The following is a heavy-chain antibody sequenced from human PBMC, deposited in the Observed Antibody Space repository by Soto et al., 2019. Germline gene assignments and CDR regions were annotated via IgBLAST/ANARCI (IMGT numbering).Heavy chain of an antibody. CDR1: GDSISSGTCY. CDR2: IYNSGDT. V-gene: IGHV4-31*03. J-gene: IGHJ4*02. Sequence: PSETLSLTCTVSGDSISSGTCYWSWIRQHPGKGLEWIAYIYNSGDTYYNPSLKSRVTISLDTSKNQFSLKLTSVTAADTAVYYCARAPYDILTGYYPFDSWGQGTLVTVSS. CDR3: ARAPYDILTGYYPFDS. D-gene: IGHD3-9*01.